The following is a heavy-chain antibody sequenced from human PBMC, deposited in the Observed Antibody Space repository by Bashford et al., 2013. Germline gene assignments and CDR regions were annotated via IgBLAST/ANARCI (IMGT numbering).Heavy chain of an antibody. D-gene: IGHD1-1*01. Sequence: ASVKVSCKASGYSFYSHGITWVRQAPGQGLEWMGWISADSGDTRYAQKFQGRVALTTDTSANTAYMELSSLRSEDTAVYYCARQTGSDAFDIWGLGTLVTVSS. CDR2: ISADSGDT. CDR1: GYSFYSHG. CDR3: ARQTGSDAFDI. V-gene: IGHV1-18*01. J-gene: IGHJ3*02.